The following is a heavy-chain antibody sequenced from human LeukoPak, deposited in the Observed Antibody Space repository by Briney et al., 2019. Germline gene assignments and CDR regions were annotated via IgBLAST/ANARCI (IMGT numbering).Heavy chain of an antibody. V-gene: IGHV3-7*01. J-gene: IGHJ6*02. Sequence: GGSLRLSCAASGFTFSSYWMSWVRQAPGKGLEWVANIKQDGSEKYYVDPVKGRFTISRDNAKNSLYLQMNSLRAEDTAVYYCARELITMIVVSSPYYYYYGMDVWGQGTTVTVSS. D-gene: IGHD3-22*01. CDR2: IKQDGSEK. CDR3: ARELITMIVVSSPYYYYYGMDV. CDR1: GFTFSSYW.